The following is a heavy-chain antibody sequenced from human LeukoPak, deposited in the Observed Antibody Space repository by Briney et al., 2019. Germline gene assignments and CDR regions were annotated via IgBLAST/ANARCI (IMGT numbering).Heavy chain of an antibody. D-gene: IGHD3-3*01. CDR2: INPSGGST. CDR3: AISGYDFWSGYYPGGYGAYSMDV. Sequence: ASVKVSCKASGYTFTSYYMHWVRQAPGQGLEWMGIINPSGGSTSYAQKFQGRVTMARDMSTSTVYMELSSLRSEDTAVYYCAISGYDFWSGYYPGGYGAYSMDVWGKGTTVTVSS. CDR1: GYTFTSYY. J-gene: IGHJ6*03. V-gene: IGHV1-46*01.